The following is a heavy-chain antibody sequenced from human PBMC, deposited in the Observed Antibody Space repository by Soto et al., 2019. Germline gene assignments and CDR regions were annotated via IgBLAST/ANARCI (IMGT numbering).Heavy chain of an antibody. Sequence: ASVKVSCKASGYTFTGYYMHWVRQAPGQGLGWMGWINPNSGGTNYAQKFQGWVTMTRDTSISTAYMELSRLRSDDTAVYYCASSITGTEPYYYGMDVWGQGTTVTISS. CDR3: ASSITGTEPYYYGMDV. V-gene: IGHV1-2*04. CDR1: GYTFTGYY. J-gene: IGHJ6*02. D-gene: IGHD1-20*01. CDR2: INPNSGGT.